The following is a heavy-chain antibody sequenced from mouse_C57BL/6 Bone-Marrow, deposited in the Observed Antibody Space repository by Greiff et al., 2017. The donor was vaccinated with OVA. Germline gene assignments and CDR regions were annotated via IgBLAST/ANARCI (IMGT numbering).Heavy chain of an antibody. D-gene: IGHD2-12*01. J-gene: IGHJ3*01. CDR1: GYTFTSYG. V-gene: IGHV1-81*01. CDR3: AKEETSYYTFAY. Sequence: QVQLQQSGAELARPGASVKLSCKASGYTFTSYGISWVKQRTGQGLEWIGEIYPRSGNTYYNEKFKGKATLTADKSSSTAYMELRSLTSEDSAVYFCAKEETSYYTFAYWGQGTLVTVSA. CDR2: IYPRSGNT.